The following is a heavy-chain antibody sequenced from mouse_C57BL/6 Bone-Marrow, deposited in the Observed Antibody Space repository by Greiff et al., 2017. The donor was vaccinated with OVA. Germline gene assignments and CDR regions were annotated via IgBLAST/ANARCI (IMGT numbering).Heavy chain of an antibody. CDR2: IYPGDGDT. J-gene: IGHJ3*01. D-gene: IGHD2-3*01. CDR3: ARGYDGYYTFAY. CDR1: GYAFSSYW. V-gene: IGHV1-80*01. Sequence: QVQLKESGAELVKPGASVKISCKASGYAFSSYWMNWVKQRPGKGLEWIGQIYPGDGDTNYNGKFKGKATLTADKSSSTAYMQLSSLTSEDSAVYFCARGYDGYYTFAYWGQGTLVTVSA.